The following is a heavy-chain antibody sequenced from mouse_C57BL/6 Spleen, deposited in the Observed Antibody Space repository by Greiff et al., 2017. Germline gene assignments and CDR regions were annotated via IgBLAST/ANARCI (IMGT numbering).Heavy chain of an antibody. CDR1: GYSIPSGYY. J-gene: IGHJ2*01. V-gene: IGHV3-6*01. Sequence: EVKLQESGPGLVKPSQSLSLTCSVTGYSIPSGYYWNWIRQFPGNKLEWMGYISYDGSNNYNPSLKTRIPITRDTSKNQFFLKLNSVTTEDTATYYCARVHYSNYYFDYWGQGTTLTVSS. CDR3: ARVHYSNYYFDY. D-gene: IGHD2-5*01. CDR2: ISYDGSN.